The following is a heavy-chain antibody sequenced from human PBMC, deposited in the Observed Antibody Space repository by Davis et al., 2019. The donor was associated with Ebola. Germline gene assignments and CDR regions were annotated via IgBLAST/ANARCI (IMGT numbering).Heavy chain of an antibody. D-gene: IGHD2-15*01. Sequence: ASVKVSCKASGYALTRYTIHWVRQAPGQSLEFMGWINAGNGHTKFSQDFQARVTITMDTSANTVYMELSSLRSDDTGVYYCARRAYCSGGSCYDGMDVWGQGTTVTVSS. V-gene: IGHV1-3*01. CDR1: GYALTRYT. CDR3: ARRAYCSGGSCYDGMDV. CDR2: INAGNGHT. J-gene: IGHJ6*02.